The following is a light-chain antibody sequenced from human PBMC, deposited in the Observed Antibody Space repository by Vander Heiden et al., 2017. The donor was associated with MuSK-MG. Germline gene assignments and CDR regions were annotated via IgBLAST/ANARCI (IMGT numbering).Light chain of an antibody. V-gene: IGKV3-15*01. CDR1: QSVSSN. Sequence: EIVMTQSPATLSVSPGERATLSCRASQSVSSNLAWYQQKPGQAPRLLIYGASTRATGIPARFSGSGSGTEFTLSISSLQSEDFAVYYCQQDYNWPRTFGQGTKVEIK. CDR3: QQDYNWPRT. CDR2: GAS. J-gene: IGKJ1*01.